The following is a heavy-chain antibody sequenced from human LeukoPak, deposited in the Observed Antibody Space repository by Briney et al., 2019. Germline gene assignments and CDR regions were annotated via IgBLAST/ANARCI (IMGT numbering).Heavy chain of an antibody. CDR1: GYTFTGYY. CDR2: INPNSGGT. CDR3: ARAFTRYPSGDY. J-gene: IGHJ4*02. D-gene: IGHD2-2*01. V-gene: IGHV1-2*02. Sequence: ASVKVSCKASGYTFTGYYMHWVRQAPGQGLEWMGWINPNSGGTNYAQKFQGRVTMTRDTSTSTVYMELSSLRSEDTAVYYCARAFTRYPSGDYWGQGTLVTVSS.